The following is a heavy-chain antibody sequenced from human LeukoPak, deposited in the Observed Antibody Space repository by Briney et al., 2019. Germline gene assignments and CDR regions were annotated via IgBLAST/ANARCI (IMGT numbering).Heavy chain of an antibody. CDR1: GGTFISYA. CDR3: ARVDFWSGYYTYYYYGMDV. CDR2: IIPIFGTA. V-gene: IGHV1-69*01. D-gene: IGHD3-3*01. Sequence: ASVKVSCKASGGTFISYAISWVRQAPGQGLEWMGGIIPIFGTANYAQKFQGRVTITADESTSTAYMELSSPRSEDTAVYYCARVDFWSGYYTYYYYGMDVWGQGTTVTVSS. J-gene: IGHJ6*02.